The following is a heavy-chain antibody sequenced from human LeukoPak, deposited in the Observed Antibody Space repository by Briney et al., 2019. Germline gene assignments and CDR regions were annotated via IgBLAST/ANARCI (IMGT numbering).Heavy chain of an antibody. CDR2: IRYDGSNK. Sequence: GGSLRLSRAASGFTFSSYGMHWVRQAPGKGLEWVAFIRYDGSNKYYADSVKGRFTISRDNSKNTLYLQMNNLRVEDTAVYYCAGAGAGCNSDWYRGPFDYWGQGTLVTVSS. J-gene: IGHJ4*02. CDR3: AGAGAGCNSDWYRGPFDY. V-gene: IGHV3-30*02. D-gene: IGHD6-19*01. CDR1: GFTFSSYG.